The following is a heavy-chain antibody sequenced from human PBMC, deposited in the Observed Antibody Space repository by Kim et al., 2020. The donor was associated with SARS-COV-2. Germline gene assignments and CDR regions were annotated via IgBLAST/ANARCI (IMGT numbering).Heavy chain of an antibody. V-gene: IGHV5-51*01. Sequence: SFPGQLTISADKSISTAYLQWSSLKASDTAMYYCARRTGRDGYNWGFDYWGQGTLVTVSS. CDR3: ARRTGRDGYNWGFDY. D-gene: IGHD5-12*01. J-gene: IGHJ4*02.